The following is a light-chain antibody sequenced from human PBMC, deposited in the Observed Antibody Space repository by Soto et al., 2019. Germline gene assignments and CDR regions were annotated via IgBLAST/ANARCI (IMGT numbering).Light chain of an antibody. CDR1: SSDVGNYKY. CDR3: SSYAGTFWV. J-gene: IGLJ3*02. V-gene: IGLV2-11*01. CDR2: DVS. Sequence: QSALTQPRSVSGSPGQSVTISCTGTSSDVGNYKYVSWYQQHPGKAPKLMIYDVSQHSSGVPDRFSGSKSGNTASLTISGLQAEDEADYYCSSYAGTFWVFGGGTKLTVL.